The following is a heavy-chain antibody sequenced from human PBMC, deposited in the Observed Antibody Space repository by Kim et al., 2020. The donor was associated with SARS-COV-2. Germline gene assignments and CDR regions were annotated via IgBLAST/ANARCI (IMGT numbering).Heavy chain of an antibody. D-gene: IGHD2-2*01. J-gene: IGHJ4*02. Sequence: SPPLKSRVTIAVDASKNQFSLKLGAVAAADTAVYYCARALATVPAALFDYWGQGTLVTVSS. V-gene: IGHV4-31*02. CDR3: ARALATVPAALFDY.